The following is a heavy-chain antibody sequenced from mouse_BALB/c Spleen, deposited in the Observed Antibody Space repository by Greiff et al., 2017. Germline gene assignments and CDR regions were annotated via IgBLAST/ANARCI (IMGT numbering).Heavy chain of an antibody. CDR2: IWAGGST. Sequence: VKLVESGPGLVAPSQTLSITCTASGFSLTSYGVHWVRQPPGKGLEWLGVIWAGGSTNYNSALMSRLSSSKDNSKSRVFLKMNSLQTGDTAMYYCARDRARANWGQGSLVTVSA. V-gene: IGHV2-9*02. CDR3: ARDRARAN. CDR1: GFSLTSYG. J-gene: IGHJ3*01.